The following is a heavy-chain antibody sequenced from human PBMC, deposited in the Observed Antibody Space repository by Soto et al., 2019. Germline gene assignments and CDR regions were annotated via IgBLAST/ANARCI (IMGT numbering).Heavy chain of an antibody. CDR1: GFTFSNYA. Sequence: QVQLVESGGGVVQPGRSLRLSCAASGFTFSNYAMYWVRQAPGKGLEWVAVISYDGNSKYYADSVKGRFTISRDNSKNTLYLKMNSLRAEDTAVYYCARAGCDGGTCYTLVGLRYGMDVWGQGTTVTVSS. J-gene: IGHJ6*02. CDR2: ISYDGNSK. V-gene: IGHV3-30-3*01. CDR3: ARAGCDGGTCYTLVGLRYGMDV. D-gene: IGHD2-15*01.